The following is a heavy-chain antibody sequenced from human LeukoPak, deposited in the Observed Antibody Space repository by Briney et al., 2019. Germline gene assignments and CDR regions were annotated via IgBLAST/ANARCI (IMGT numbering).Heavy chain of an antibody. Sequence: SETLSLTCTVSGGSISSSSYYWGWIRQPPGKGLEWIGSIYYSGSTYYNPSLKSRVTISVDTSKNQFSLKLSSVTAADTAVYYCTRQSGYYSVDAFDIWGQGTMVTVSS. CDR2: IYYSGST. CDR1: GGSISSSSYY. J-gene: IGHJ3*02. V-gene: IGHV4-39*01. D-gene: IGHD3-22*01. CDR3: TRQSGYYSVDAFDI.